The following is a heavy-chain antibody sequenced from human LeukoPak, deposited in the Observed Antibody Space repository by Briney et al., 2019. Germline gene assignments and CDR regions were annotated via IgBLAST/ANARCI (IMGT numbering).Heavy chain of an antibody. D-gene: IGHD1-26*01. Sequence: GGFLRLSCAASGFTFSSYSMNWVRQAPGKGLEWVSSISSSSSYIYYADSVKGRFTISRDNAKSSLYLQMNSLRAEDTAVYYCARELLTYAFDIWGQGTMVTVSS. V-gene: IGHV3-21*01. CDR2: ISSSSSYI. J-gene: IGHJ3*02. CDR1: GFTFSSYS. CDR3: ARELLTYAFDI.